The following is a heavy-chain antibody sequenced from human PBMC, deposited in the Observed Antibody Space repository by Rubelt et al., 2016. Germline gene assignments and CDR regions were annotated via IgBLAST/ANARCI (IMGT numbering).Heavy chain of an antibody. CDR3: AKPDTSVGVVIALLLDY. CDR2: ISGSVGST. J-gene: IGHJ4*02. D-gene: IGHD3-3*01. Sequence: VQLQQWGAGLLKPSETLSLTCAVYGGSFSGYYWSWIRQPPGKGLEWVSAISGSVGSTYYADSVKGRFTISRDNAKNTLYVQMNSLRAEDTAVYYCAKPDTSVGVVIALLLDYWGQGTLVTVSS. CDR1: GGSFSGYY. V-gene: IGHV3-23*01.